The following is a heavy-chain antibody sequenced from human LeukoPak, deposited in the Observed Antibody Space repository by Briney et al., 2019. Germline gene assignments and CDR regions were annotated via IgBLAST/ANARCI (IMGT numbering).Heavy chain of an antibody. CDR2: IYYSGST. Sequence: SETLSLTCTVSGGSISSSSYYWGWIRQPPGKGLEWIGSIYYSGSTYYNPSLKSRVTISVDTSKNQFSLKLSSVTAADTAVYYRARHWEGPILGDYFDYWGQGTLVTVSS. V-gene: IGHV4-39*01. D-gene: IGHD1-26*01. CDR1: GGSISSSSYY. J-gene: IGHJ4*02. CDR3: ARHWEGPILGDYFDY.